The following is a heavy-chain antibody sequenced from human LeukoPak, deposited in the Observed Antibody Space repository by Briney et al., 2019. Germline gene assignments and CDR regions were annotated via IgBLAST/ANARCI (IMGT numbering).Heavy chain of an antibody. Sequence: SVKVSCKASGGTFSSYAISWVRQAPGQGLEWMGGIIPIFGTANYAQKFQGRVTITADESTSTAYMELSSLRSEDTAIYYCARDNSVGDNAWWFDPWGQGTLVTVSS. CDR2: IIPIFGTA. D-gene: IGHD1-26*01. CDR1: GGTFSSYA. V-gene: IGHV1-69*13. J-gene: IGHJ5*02. CDR3: ARDNSVGDNAWWFDP.